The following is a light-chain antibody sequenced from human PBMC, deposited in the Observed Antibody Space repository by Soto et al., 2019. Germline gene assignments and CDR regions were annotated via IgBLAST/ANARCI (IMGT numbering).Light chain of an antibody. V-gene: IGKV3-20*01. CDR1: QSVSSSY. CDR2: GAS. Sequence: EIVLTQSPGTLSLSPGERATLSCRASQSVSSSYLAWYQQKPGQAPRLLIYGASSRATGIPDRFSGSGSGTDFTLTISRLEPEDFAVYYCQQYGRSLKWTFGQGTKVEIK. CDR3: QQYGRSLKWT. J-gene: IGKJ1*01.